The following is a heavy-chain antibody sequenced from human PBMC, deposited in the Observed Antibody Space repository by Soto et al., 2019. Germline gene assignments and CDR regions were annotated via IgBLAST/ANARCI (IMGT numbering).Heavy chain of an antibody. CDR3: ARSGYCSGGSCPLDY. D-gene: IGHD2-15*01. Sequence: QVQLVESGGGVVQPGRSLRLSCAASGFTFSSYAMHWVRQAPGKGLEWVAVISYDGSNKYYADSVKGRFTIARDNSKYTLSLQMNGLRAEDTAVYYCARSGYCSGGSCPLDYWGQGTLVTVSS. CDR1: GFTFSSYA. CDR2: ISYDGSNK. V-gene: IGHV3-30-3*01. J-gene: IGHJ4*02.